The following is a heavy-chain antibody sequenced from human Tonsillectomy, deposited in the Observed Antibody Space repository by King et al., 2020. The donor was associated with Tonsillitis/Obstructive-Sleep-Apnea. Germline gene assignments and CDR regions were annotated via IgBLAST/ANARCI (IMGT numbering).Heavy chain of an antibody. J-gene: IGHJ4*02. CDR2: INPSSGIA. Sequence: QLVQSGAEVMTPGASVNVSCKASGYTFTRYYIHWVRQARGQGLEWMGIINPSSGIATYAQKFQGRLTMTSDTSASTIYLELSSLRSEDMAVYFCARHDVVGRYIDSWGQGTLVTVSS. CDR1: GYTFTRYY. CDR3: ARHDVVGRYIDS. V-gene: IGHV1-46*01. D-gene: IGHD2-21*01.